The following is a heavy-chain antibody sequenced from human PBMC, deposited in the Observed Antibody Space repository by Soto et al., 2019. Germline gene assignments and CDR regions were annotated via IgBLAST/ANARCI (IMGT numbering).Heavy chain of an antibody. D-gene: IGHD3-10*01. CDR1: GFTFSRYG. J-gene: IGHJ4*02. V-gene: IGHV3-33*01. CDR3: ARDLGG. CDR2: IWSDGSNT. Sequence: QVQLVESGGGVVQPGRSLRLSCAASGFTFSRYGMHWVRQAPGKGLECVAVIWSDGSNTYYADSVKGRFTISRDNSKNTMYLQMNSLRAEDTAVYYCARDLGGWGQGTLVTVSS.